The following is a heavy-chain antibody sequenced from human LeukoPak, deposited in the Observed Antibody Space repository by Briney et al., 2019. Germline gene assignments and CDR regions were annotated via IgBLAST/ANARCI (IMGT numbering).Heavy chain of an antibody. CDR3: ARGNQQLPRSTPDY. Sequence: GGSLRLSCAASTFTFRNYWMSWVRQAPGKGLEWVANIKEDGNEKDYVDSVKGRFTISRDNAKNTLYLQMNSLRAEDTGVYYCARGNQQLPRSTPDYWGQGTLVTVSS. CDR1: TFTFRNYW. CDR2: IKEDGNEK. V-gene: IGHV3-7*01. J-gene: IGHJ4*02. D-gene: IGHD2-2*01.